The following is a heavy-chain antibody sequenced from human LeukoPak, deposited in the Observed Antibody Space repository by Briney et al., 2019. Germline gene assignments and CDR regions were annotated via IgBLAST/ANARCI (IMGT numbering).Heavy chain of an antibody. CDR2: ISGSGDST. V-gene: IGHV3-23*01. CDR1: GFRFRSYA. D-gene: IGHD4-17*01. J-gene: IGHJ6*02. CDR3: AKGRYGDYARYLDV. Sequence: PGGSLRLSCAASGFRFRSYAMSWVRQPPGKGLEWVSGISGSGDSTYYADSVKGRLTISRDNSKNTLYLQMTSLRAEDTAVYYCAKGRYGDYARYLDVWGQGTTVTVSS.